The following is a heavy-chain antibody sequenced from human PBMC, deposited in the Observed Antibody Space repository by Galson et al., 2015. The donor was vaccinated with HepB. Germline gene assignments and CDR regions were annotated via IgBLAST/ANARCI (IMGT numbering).Heavy chain of an antibody. CDR3: AKGSGVGYYYYGMDV. J-gene: IGHJ6*02. CDR2: IKSKTDGGTT. CDR1: GFTFSNAW. D-gene: IGHD3-3*01. V-gene: IGHV3-15*01. Sequence: SLRLSCAASGFTFSNAWMSWVRQAPGKGLEWVGRIKSKTDGGTTDYAAPVKGRFTISRDNSKNTLYLQMNSLRAEDTAVYYCAKGSGVGYYYYGMDVWGQGTTVTVSS.